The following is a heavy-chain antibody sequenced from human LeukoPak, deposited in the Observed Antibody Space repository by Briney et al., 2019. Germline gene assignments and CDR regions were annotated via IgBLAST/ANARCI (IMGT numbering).Heavy chain of an antibody. CDR1: GGSISGYY. D-gene: IGHD6-13*01. V-gene: IGHV4-59*01. CDR3: ARGWAKDSSSWYYVDYYYGMDV. Sequence: PSETLSLTCTVSGGSISGYYWSWIRQPPGKGLEWIGYIYYSGSTNYNPSLKSRVTISVDTSKNQFSLKLSSVTAADTAVYYCARGWAKDSSSWYYVDYYYGMDVWGQGTTVTVSS. CDR2: IYYSGST. J-gene: IGHJ6*02.